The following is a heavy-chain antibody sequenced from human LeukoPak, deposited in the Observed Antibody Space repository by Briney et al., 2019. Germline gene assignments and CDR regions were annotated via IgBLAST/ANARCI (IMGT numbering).Heavy chain of an antibody. Sequence: GGSLRLSCAASGFTFSSYAMSWVRQAPGKGLEWVSAISGSGGSTYYADSVKGRFTISRDNAKNSLYLQMNSLRAEDTAVYYCARDNDYGDYPSLGYWGQGTLVTVSS. V-gene: IGHV3-23*01. CDR2: ISGSGGST. CDR3: ARDNDYGDYPSLGY. D-gene: IGHD4-17*01. J-gene: IGHJ4*02. CDR1: GFTFSSYA.